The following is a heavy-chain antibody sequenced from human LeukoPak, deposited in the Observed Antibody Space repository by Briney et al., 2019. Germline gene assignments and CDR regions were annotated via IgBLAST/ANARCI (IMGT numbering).Heavy chain of an antibody. CDR3: GRAFPPLRTSSAGDL. D-gene: IGHD3-16*01. V-gene: IGHV3-21*01. CDR1: GFTFSDYD. Sequence: PGGSLRLSCSASGFTFSDYDMNWVRQAPGKGLEWVSSISGLSTYTYYGESVKGRFSISRDNAKNSLYLQMNSLGAEDTATYYCGRAFPPLRTSSAGDLWGQGILVTVSS. J-gene: IGHJ4*02. CDR2: ISGLSTYT.